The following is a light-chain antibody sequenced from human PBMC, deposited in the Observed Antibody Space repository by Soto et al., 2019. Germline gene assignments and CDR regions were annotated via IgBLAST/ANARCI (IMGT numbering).Light chain of an antibody. Sequence: EIVLTQSPGTLSLSPGERATLSCRASQSVSSSYLAWYQQKPGQAPRLLIYGASSRATGIPDRFSGSGSGTDFTLTISRLEPEDFAVYYCPQYGSSPLTVGGGTKVEIK. CDR1: QSVSSSY. CDR2: GAS. CDR3: PQYGSSPLT. J-gene: IGKJ4*01. V-gene: IGKV3-20*01.